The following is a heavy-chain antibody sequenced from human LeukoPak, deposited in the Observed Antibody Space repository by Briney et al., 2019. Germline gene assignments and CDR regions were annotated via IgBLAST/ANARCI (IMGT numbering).Heavy chain of an antibody. J-gene: IGHJ3*02. D-gene: IGHD5-12*01. CDR3: ARYREPYDHPPHALDM. V-gene: IGHV4-61*02. Sequence: PSQTLSLTCTVSGGSLNTHTYFWHWVRQPAGKRLEWFGRIYSSGATEYNPSLHSRVTMSLDMSTNQFSLRLNSATASDTAVYYCARYREPYDHPPHALDMWGQGTMVTVSS. CDR1: GGSLNTHTYF. CDR2: IYSSGAT.